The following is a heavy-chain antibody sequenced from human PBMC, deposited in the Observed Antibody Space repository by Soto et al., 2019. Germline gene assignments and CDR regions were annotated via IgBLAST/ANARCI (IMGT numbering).Heavy chain of an antibody. CDR2: IYYSGST. CDR1: GGSISSYY. V-gene: IGHV4-59*08. J-gene: IGHJ4*02. Sequence: QVQLQESGPGLVKPSETLSLTCTVSGGSISSYYWSWIRQPPGKGLEWIGYIYYSGSTNYNPSLKLRVTISVAPSKNQFSLKVSSVTAADTAVYYCARRYGYSFDYWGQGTLVTVSS. CDR3: ARRYGYSFDY. D-gene: IGHD1-1*01.